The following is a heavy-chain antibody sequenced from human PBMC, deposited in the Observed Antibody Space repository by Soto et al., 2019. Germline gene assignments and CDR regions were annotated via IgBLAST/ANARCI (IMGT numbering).Heavy chain of an antibody. J-gene: IGHJ4*02. Sequence: ASVKVSCKASGYTFTSYDINWVRQATGQGLEWMGWMNPNSGNTGYAQKFQGRVTMTRNTSISTAYMELSSLSSEDTAVYYGVRGRRSQGYWGQGTLVTVSS. CDR2: MNPNSGNT. CDR1: GYTFTSYD. CDR3: VRGRRSQGY. V-gene: IGHV1-8*01.